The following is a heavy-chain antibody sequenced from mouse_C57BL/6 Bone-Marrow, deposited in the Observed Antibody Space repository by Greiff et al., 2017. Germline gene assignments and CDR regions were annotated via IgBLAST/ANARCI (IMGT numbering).Heavy chain of an antibody. Sequence: QVQLQQPGAELVMPGASVKLSCTASGYTFNSYWMHWVKQRPGQGLEWIGEIDPSDSYTHSNQKFKGKATLTVDKSSSTAYMQLRSLTSEDSAVYYCARFAYWGQGTLVTVSA. CDR3: ARFAY. V-gene: IGHV1-69*01. CDR1: GYTFNSYW. J-gene: IGHJ3*01. CDR2: IDPSDSYT.